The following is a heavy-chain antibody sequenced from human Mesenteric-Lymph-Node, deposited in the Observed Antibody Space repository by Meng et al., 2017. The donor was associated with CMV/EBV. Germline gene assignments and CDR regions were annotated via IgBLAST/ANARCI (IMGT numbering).Heavy chain of an antibody. V-gene: IGHV3-21*01. J-gene: IGHJ4*02. CDR3: AGSDSSGWYWF. Sequence: GGSLRLSCVTSGFTFSSYSMNWVRQAPGKGLEWVSSISSSSSYIYYADSVKGRFTISRDNAKNSLYLQMNSLRAEDTAVYYCAGSDSSGWYWFWGQGTLVTVSS. CDR1: GFTFSSYS. D-gene: IGHD6-19*01. CDR2: ISSSSSYI.